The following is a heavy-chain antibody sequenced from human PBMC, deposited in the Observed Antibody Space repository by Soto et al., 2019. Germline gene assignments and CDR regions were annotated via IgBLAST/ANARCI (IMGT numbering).Heavy chain of an antibody. CDR2: INPSGGST. J-gene: IGHJ4*02. CDR1: GYTFTSYY. V-gene: IGHV1-46*01. D-gene: IGHD6-6*01. CDR3: ARDRGVAARPNLLFDY. Sequence: DSVNVSCNASGYTFTSYYMHWVRQAPGQGLEWMGIINPSGGSTSYAQKFQGRVTMTRDTSTSTVYMELSSLRSEDTAVYYCARDRGVAARPNLLFDYWGQGTLVTVSS.